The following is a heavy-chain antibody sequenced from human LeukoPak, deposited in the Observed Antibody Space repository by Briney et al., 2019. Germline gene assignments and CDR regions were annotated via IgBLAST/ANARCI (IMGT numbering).Heavy chain of an antibody. V-gene: IGHV5-51*01. CDR1: GYSFTSYW. CDR2: IYPGDSDA. Sequence: GESLKISCKGSGYSFTSYWIGWVRQLPGKGLEWMGIIYPGDSDARYSPSFQGQVTISADKSIRTAYLQWSSLKASDTAMYYCARDTAMATFDYWGQGTLVTVSS. D-gene: IGHD5-18*01. CDR3: ARDTAMATFDY. J-gene: IGHJ4*02.